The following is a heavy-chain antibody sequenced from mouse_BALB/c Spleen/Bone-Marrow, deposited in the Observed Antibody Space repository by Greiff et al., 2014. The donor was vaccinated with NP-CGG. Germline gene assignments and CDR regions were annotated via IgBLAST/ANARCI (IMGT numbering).Heavy chain of an antibody. J-gene: IGHJ2*01. CDR2: IYPGDGDT. V-gene: IGHV1-80*01. CDR1: GYAFSSYW. CDR3: ARVRNWADY. D-gene: IGHD4-1*01. Sequence: VQLQQSGAELVRPGSSVKISCKASGYAFSSYWLSWVKQRPGQGLEWIGQIYPGDGDTNYNGKFKGKATLTADKSSSPAYMQLSSLTSEDSAVYFCARVRNWADYWGQGTTLTVSS.